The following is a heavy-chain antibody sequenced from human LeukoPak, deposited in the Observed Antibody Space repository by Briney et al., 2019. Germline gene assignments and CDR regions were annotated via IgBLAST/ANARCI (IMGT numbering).Heavy chain of an antibody. Sequence: PGGSLRLSCAASGFTFSNYVMSWVRQAPGKGLEWVSSISSSGGSTYYANSVKGRFTLSRDNSKDTLYLQMNSLRAEDTAVYYCAKDLGITIFGVVFDAFDIWGQGTMVTVSS. CDR2: ISSSGGST. D-gene: IGHD3-3*01. CDR3: AKDLGITIFGVVFDAFDI. V-gene: IGHV3-23*01. CDR1: GFTFSNYV. J-gene: IGHJ3*02.